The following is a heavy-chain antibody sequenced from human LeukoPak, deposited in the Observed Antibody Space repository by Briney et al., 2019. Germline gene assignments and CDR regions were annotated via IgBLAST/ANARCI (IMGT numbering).Heavy chain of an antibody. D-gene: IGHD3-9*01. CDR3: VKGGLRSGYSFED. V-gene: IGHV3-23*01. J-gene: IGHJ4*02. CDR2: VSDTGDLR. Sequence: GGSLRLSCAASGFTFNTHAISWARQAPGKGLEWVAAVSDTGDLRYSANSVKGRFAISRDNSKNTAFLQMYSLRAEDTALYYCVKGGLRSGYSFEDWGQGTLVSVSS. CDR1: GFTFNTHA.